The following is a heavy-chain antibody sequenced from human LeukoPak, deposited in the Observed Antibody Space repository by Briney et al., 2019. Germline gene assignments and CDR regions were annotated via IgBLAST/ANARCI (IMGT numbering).Heavy chain of an antibody. CDR2: IYYSGST. Sequence: SETLSLTCTVSGGSISSYYWSWIRQPPGKGLEWIGYIYYSGSTNYNPSLKSRVTISVDTSKNQFSLKLSSVTAADTAVYYCARDRRGVAATKATVLRRELYYYYYGMDVWGQGTTVTVSS. V-gene: IGHV4-59*01. CDR1: GGSISSYY. D-gene: IGHD2-15*01. J-gene: IGHJ6*02. CDR3: ARDRRGVAATKATVLRRELYYYYYGMDV.